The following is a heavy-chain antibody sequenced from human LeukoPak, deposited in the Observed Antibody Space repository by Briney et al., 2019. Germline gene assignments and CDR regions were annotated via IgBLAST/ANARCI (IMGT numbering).Heavy chain of an antibody. CDR2: INHSGST. J-gene: IGHJ4*02. CDR3: AGSIAVAGTSLGAYYFDY. D-gene: IGHD6-19*01. CDR1: GGSFSGYY. Sequence: PSEILSLTCAVYGGSFSGYYWSWIRQPPGKGLEWIGEINHSGSTNYNPSLKSRVTISVDTSKNQFSLKLSSVTAADTAVYYCAGSIAVAGTSLGAYYFDYWGQGTLVTVSS. V-gene: IGHV4-34*01.